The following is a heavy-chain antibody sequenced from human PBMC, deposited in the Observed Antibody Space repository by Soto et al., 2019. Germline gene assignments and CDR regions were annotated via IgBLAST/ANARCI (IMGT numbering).Heavy chain of an antibody. CDR1: GGSVSSGSYY. V-gene: IGHV4-61*01. D-gene: IGHD3-9*01. Sequence: PSETLSLTCTVSGGSVSSGSYYWSWIRQPPGKGLEWIGYIYYSGSTNYNPSLKSRVTISVDTSKNQFSLKLSSVTAADTAVYYCARSTGAEYYDILTGPFDYWGQGTLVTVS. J-gene: IGHJ4*02. CDR3: ARSTGAEYYDILTGPFDY. CDR2: IYYSGST.